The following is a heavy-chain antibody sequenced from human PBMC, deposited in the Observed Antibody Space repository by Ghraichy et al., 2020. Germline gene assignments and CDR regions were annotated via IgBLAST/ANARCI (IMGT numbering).Heavy chain of an antibody. CDR3: AKKGKITIFGVATRRYMDV. D-gene: IGHD3-3*01. V-gene: IGHV3-23*01. Sequence: GGSLRLSCAASGFTFSSYAMSWVRQAPGKGLEWVSAISGSGGSTYYADSVKGRFTISRDNSKNTLYLQRNSLRAEDTAVYYCAKKGKITIFGVATRRYMDVLGKGSTVTVSS. CDR2: ISGSGGST. J-gene: IGHJ6*03. CDR1: GFTFSSYA.